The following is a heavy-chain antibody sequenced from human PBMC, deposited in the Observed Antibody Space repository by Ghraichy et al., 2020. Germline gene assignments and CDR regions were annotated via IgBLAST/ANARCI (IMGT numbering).Heavy chain of an antibody. J-gene: IGHJ6*02. V-gene: IGHV4-30-2*01. CDR2: IYHSGST. D-gene: IGHD3-3*01. CDR1: GGSISSGGYS. CDR3: ARGYDFREGMDV. Sequence: SQTLSLTCTVSGGSISSGGYSWSWIRQPAGKGLEWIGYIYHSGSTYYNPSLKGRVTISVDRSNNQFSLKLSSVTAADTAVYYCARGYDFREGMDVWGRGTTVTVSS.